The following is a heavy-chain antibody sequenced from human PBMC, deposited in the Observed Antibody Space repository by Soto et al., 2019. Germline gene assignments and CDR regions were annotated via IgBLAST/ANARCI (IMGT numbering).Heavy chain of an antibody. J-gene: IGHJ6*02. CDR1: GFTFSSYA. CDR2: ISGSGGST. Sequence: EVQLLESGGGLVQPGGSLRLSCAASGFTFSSYAMSWVRQAPGKGLEWVSGISGSGGSTYYADSVKGRFTISRDNSKNPLYLQTNSLWAEDTAVYYCAKDRVYIFGYYAMDVWGQGTTVTVSS. V-gene: IGHV3-23*01. CDR3: AKDRVYIFGYYAMDV. D-gene: IGHD3-3*02.